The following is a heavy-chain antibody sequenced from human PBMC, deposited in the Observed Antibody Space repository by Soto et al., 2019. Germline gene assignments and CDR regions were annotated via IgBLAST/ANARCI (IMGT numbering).Heavy chain of an antibody. CDR2: IWYDGSNK. D-gene: IGHD6-6*01. J-gene: IGHJ4*02. V-gene: IGHV3-33*01. CDR1: GFTFSSYG. Sequence: GGSLRLSCASSGFTFSSYGMHWVRQAPGKGLEWVAVIWYDGSNKYYADSVKGRFTISRDNSKNTLYLQMNSLRAEDMSVYYCLTIAARRSVDYWGQGTLVTVSS. CDR3: LTIAARRSVDY.